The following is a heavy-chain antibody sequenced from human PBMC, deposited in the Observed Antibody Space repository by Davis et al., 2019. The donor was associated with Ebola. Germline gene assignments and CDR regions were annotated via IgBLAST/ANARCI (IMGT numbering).Heavy chain of an antibody. J-gene: IGHJ6*02. D-gene: IGHD3-22*01. CDR2: ISSSGSTI. CDR1: GFTFSDYY. V-gene: IGHV3-11*01. Sequence: GESLKISCAASGFTFSDYYMSWIRQAPGKGLEWVSYISSSGSTIYYADSVKGRFTISRDNAKNSLYLQMNSLRAEDTAVYYCTGNYDSSGYSPPYYYYGMDVWGQGTTVTVSS. CDR3: TGNYDSSGYSPPYYYYGMDV.